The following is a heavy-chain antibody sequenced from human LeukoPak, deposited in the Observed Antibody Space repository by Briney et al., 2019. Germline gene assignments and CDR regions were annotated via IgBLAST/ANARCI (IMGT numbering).Heavy chain of an antibody. CDR1: GFTFSRYA. Sequence: PGGSLRLSCAASGFTFSRYAMSWVRQAPGKGLEWVSTISGIGATTYDADSVKGRFAISRGNSKNTLYLQMNSLRVEDTAVYYCAKDSSSGSYCDYWGQGSLVTVSS. CDR2: ISGIGATT. V-gene: IGHV3-23*01. D-gene: IGHD1-26*01. CDR3: AKDSSSGSYCDY. J-gene: IGHJ4*02.